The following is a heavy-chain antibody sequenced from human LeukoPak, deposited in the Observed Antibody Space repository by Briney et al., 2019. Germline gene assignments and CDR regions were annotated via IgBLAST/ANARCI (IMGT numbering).Heavy chain of an antibody. CDR1: GYTFTGYY. J-gene: IGHJ5*02. Sequence: ASVKVSCKASGYTFTGYYMHWVRQAPGQGLEWMGWIDPNSGGTNYAQKFQGRVTMTRDTSISTAYMGLSRLRSDDTAVYYCARDGITIFPVGHWFDPWGQGTLVTVSS. V-gene: IGHV1-2*02. CDR3: ARDGITIFPVGHWFDP. D-gene: IGHD3-3*01. CDR2: IDPNSGGT.